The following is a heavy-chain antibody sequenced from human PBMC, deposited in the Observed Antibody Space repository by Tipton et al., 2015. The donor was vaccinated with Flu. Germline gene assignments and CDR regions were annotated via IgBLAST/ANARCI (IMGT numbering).Heavy chain of an antibody. J-gene: IGHJ4*02. CDR1: GFTFSNYW. Sequence: QLVQSGGALVQPGGSLRLPCATSGFTFSNYWMTWVRQAPGKGLEWVASTKQDGSGKYYVDSVKGRFTMSRDNTQNSLYLQMDSLRAEDTAVYYCASGDYDYWGLGTLVTVSS. V-gene: IGHV3-7*01. CDR3: ASGDYDY. CDR2: TKQDGSGK. D-gene: IGHD3-10*01.